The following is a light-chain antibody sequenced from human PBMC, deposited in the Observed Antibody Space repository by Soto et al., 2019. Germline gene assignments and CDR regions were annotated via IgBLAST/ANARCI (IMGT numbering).Light chain of an antibody. CDR1: QSVNIH. V-gene: IGKV3D-15*01. CDR3: QQRNKWRT. CDR2: GAS. Sequence: EIVMTQSPATLSVSPGERATLSCRSSQSVNIHLAWYQQKPGQAPRLLIYGASARATGIPAKFSGSGSATDFTLTISSLQPEDFAVYYCQQRNKWRTFGQGTKVDIK. J-gene: IGKJ1*01.